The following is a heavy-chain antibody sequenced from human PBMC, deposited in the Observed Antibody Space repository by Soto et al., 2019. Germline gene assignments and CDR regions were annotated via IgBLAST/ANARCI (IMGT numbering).Heavy chain of an antibody. Sequence: QLQLQESGPGLVKPSETLSLTCTVSGGSISSSSYYWGWIRQPPGKGLEWIGSIYYSGSTYYNPSLKSRVTISVDTSKNQFSLKLSSVTAADTAVYYCAAMPRGIVVVTTDAFDIWGQGTMVTVSS. CDR2: IYYSGST. J-gene: IGHJ3*02. CDR3: AAMPRGIVVVTTDAFDI. D-gene: IGHD3-22*01. V-gene: IGHV4-39*01. CDR1: GGSISSSSYY.